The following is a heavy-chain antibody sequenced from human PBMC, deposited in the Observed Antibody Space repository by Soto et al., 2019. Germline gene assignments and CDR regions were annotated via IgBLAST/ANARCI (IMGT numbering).Heavy chain of an antibody. V-gene: IGHV4-59*08. J-gene: IGHJ4*02. CDR1: GGTISSWY. Sequence: SETLSLTCTVSGGTISSWYWSWIRQPPGKGLEWIGYIYYSGSTNCSPSLKSRVTISVDTSKNQFSLKLSSVTAADTAVYYCARRYGSAIDYWGQGTLVTVS. CDR3: ARRYGSAIDY. D-gene: IGHD1-26*01. CDR2: IYYSGST.